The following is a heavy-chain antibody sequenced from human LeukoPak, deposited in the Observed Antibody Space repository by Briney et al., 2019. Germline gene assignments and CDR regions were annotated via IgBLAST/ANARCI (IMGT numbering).Heavy chain of an antibody. V-gene: IGHV4-59*01. D-gene: IGHD3-10*01. J-gene: IGHJ5*01. CDR2: IYYSGST. Sequence: SETLSLTCTVSGGSISSYYWTWIRQPPGKGLEWIGYIYYSGSTNYNSSLKSRVTISVDTSKNQFSLNLRPVTAADTAVYYCARGRARDGSYPWLDSWGQGTLVTVSS. CDR1: GGSISSYY. CDR3: ARGRARDGSYPWLDS.